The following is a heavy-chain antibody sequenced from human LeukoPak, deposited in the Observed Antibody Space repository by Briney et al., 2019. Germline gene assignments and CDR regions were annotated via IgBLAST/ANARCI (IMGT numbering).Heavy chain of an antibody. J-gene: IGHJ4*02. D-gene: IGHD1-26*01. V-gene: IGHV1-69*04. CDR2: IIPILGIA. CDR1: GGTFSSYA. CDR3: AIRSGRRTWVSYYFDY. Sequence: ASVKVPCKASGGTFSSYAISWVRQAPGQGLEWMGRIIPILGIANYAQKFQGRVTITADKSTSTAYMELSSLRSEDTAVYYCAIRSGRRTWVSYYFDYWGQGTLVTVSS.